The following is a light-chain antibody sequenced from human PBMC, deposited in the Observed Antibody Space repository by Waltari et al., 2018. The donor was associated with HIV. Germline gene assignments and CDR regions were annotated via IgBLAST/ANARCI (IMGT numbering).Light chain of an antibody. CDR2: GKN. CDR1: TSRNCY. V-gene: IGLV3-19*01. J-gene: IGLJ2*01. Sequence: SSQLPPHPAVSVAWGQTVRITCQGDTSRNCYATWYQQKPGQAPILFMYGKNNRPSGITDRFSGSTSGNTASLTITGTQAEDEADYYCSSRDNSGNHVVFGGGTKLTVL. CDR3: SSRDNSGNHVV.